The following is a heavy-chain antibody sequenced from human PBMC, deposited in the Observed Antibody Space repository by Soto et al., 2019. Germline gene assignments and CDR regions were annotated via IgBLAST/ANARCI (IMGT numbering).Heavy chain of an antibody. CDR1: GGSISSGGYY. CDR2: IYYSGST. V-gene: IGHV4-31*03. CDR3: AREHCSGGSCSDAFDI. Sequence: SETLSLTCTVSGGSISSGGYYWSWIRQHPGKGLEWIGYIYYSGSTYYNPSLKSRVTISVDTSKNQFSLKLSSVTAADTAVYYCAREHCSGGSCSDAFDIWGQGTMVTVS. D-gene: IGHD2-15*01. J-gene: IGHJ3*02.